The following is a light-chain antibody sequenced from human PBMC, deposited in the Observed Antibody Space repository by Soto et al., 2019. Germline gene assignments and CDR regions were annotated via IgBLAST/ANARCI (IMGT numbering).Light chain of an antibody. J-gene: IGKJ5*01. CDR3: QQYNKWPIT. V-gene: IGKV3-15*01. CDR2: GAS. Sequence: EIVLTQSPGTLSLSPGERATLSCRASQSVSSNLAWYQQKPGQAPRLLIYGASTRATGIPARFSGSGSGTEFTLTITSLQSEDFGVYYCQQYNKWPITFGQGTRLEI. CDR1: QSVSSN.